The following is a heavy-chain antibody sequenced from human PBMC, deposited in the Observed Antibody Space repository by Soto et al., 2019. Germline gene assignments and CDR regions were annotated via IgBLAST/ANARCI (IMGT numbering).Heavy chain of an antibody. CDR3: ARASASSMLRGVIIN. CDR2: MYHSGTT. CDR1: GGSIASDNW. J-gene: IGHJ4*02. V-gene: IGHV4-4*02. D-gene: IGHD3-10*01. Sequence: QVQLQESGPGLVRPSGTLSLTCTFSGGSIASDNWWTWVRQPPGRGLEWIGEMYHSGTTNYSPSLKSRVTILLDESKNQFSLKLTSVTAADTARYYCARASASSMLRGVIINWGQGTLVTVSS.